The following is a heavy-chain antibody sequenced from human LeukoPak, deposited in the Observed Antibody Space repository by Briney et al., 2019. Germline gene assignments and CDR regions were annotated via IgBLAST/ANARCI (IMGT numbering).Heavy chain of an antibody. D-gene: IGHD2-2*01. CDR2: IYYSGSGST. Sequence: PETLSLTCTVSGGSISSSSYYWGWIRQPPGKDLEWIGSIYYSGSGSTSYNPSLQSRVTISVDTSNNQFSLNLSSVTAADTAVYYCARDVVVVPAAIHYGMDVWGQGTTVTVSS. CDR3: ARDVVVVPAAIHYGMDV. J-gene: IGHJ6*02. V-gene: IGHV4-39*07. CDR1: GGSISSSSYY.